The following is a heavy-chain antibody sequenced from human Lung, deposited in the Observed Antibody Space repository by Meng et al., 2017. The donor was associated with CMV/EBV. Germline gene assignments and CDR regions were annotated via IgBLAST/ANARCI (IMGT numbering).Heavy chain of an antibody. CDR3: ASLGYCSSTSCPFYYYYGMAV. CDR2: IIPILGIA. D-gene: IGHD2-2*01. CDR1: GGTFSSYA. V-gene: IGHV1-69*10. Sequence: SVKVSCKASGGTFSSYAISWVRQAPGQGLEWMGGIIPILGIANYAQKFQGRVTITADKSTSTAYMELSSLRSEDTAVYYCASLGYCSSTSCPFYYYYGMAVWGQGNXV. J-gene: IGHJ6*02.